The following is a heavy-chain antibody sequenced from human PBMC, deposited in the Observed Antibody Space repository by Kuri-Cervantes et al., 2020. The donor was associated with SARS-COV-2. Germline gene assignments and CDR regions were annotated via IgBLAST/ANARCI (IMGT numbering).Heavy chain of an antibody. D-gene: IGHD6-13*01. J-gene: IGHJ4*02. CDR1: GGSISSGDYY. Sequence: SETLSLTCTVSGGSISSGDYYWSWIRQPPGKGLEWIGRIYTSGSTNYNPSLKSRVTMSVDTSKNQFSLKLSSVTAADTAVYYCARGGGGQLDFDYWGQGTLVTVSS. CDR3: ARGGGGQLDFDY. CDR2: IYTSGST. V-gene: IGHV4-61*02.